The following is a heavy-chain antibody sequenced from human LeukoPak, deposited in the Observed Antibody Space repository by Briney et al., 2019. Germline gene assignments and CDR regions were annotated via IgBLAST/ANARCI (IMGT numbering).Heavy chain of an antibody. CDR3: ARDRPDCSSTSCYLSYYNYYMDV. V-gene: IGHV3-20*04. CDR1: GFTFDDYG. J-gene: IGHJ6*03. D-gene: IGHD2-2*01. Sequence: PGGSLRLSCAASGFTFDDYGMSWVRQAPGKGLEWVSGINWNGGSTGYADSVKGRFTMSRDNAKNSLYLQMNSLRAEDTAVYYCARDRPDCSSTSCYLSYYNYYMDVWGKGTTVTISS. CDR2: INWNGGST.